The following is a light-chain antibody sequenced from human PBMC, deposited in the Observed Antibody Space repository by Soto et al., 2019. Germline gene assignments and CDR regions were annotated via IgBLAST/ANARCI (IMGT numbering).Light chain of an antibody. CDR2: QAS. J-gene: IGKJ1*01. CDR1: ETINTW. V-gene: IGKV1-5*03. CDR3: QQYNTYSGT. Sequence: DIQITQSPPTLSASVVDAVTITCRPSETINTWLAWFQQKPGKAPKLLIYQASTLESGVPSRFSGSGAGTEFTLTISSLQPDDFATYYCQQYNTYSGTFGQGTKVDI.